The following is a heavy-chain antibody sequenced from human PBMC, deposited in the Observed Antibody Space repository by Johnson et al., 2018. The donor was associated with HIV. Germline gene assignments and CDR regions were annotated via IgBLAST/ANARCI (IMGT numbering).Heavy chain of an antibody. D-gene: IGHD4-17*01. V-gene: IGHV3-30-3*01. CDR2: ISYDGSNK. CDR3: ARVRPNPTVTTRGAAFDI. J-gene: IGHJ3*02. Sequence: VQLVESGGGVVQPGRSLRLSCAASGFTFSSYAMHWVRQAPGKGLEWVAVISYDGSNKYYAASVKGRFTISRDNSKNTLYLQMNSLRAEDTAVYYCARVRPNPTVTTRGAAFDIWGQGTMVTVSS. CDR1: GFTFSSYA.